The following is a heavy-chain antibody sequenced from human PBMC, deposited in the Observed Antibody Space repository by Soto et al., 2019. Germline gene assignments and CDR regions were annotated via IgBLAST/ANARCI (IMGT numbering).Heavy chain of an antibody. J-gene: IGHJ4*02. V-gene: IGHV5-51*01. D-gene: IGHD3-10*01. CDR1: GYTFTNYW. Sequence: PGESLKISCPASGYTFTNYWIGWERQMPAKGLEWMGIIYPGDSNTRYGPSFHGQVSISADTSISPAHLPSSSLKASDTAMYFCATTPRNENTGLWPFWGQGNMVTVYS. CDR3: ATTPRNENTGLWPF. CDR2: IYPGDSNT.